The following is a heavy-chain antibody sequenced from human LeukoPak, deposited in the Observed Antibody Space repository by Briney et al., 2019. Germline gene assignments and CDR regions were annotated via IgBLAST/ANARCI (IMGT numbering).Heavy chain of an antibody. CDR2: IKQDGSEK. CDR1: GFIFSSYW. CDR3: ARHSDFDY. J-gene: IGHJ4*02. V-gene: IGHV3-7*01. D-gene: IGHD2-15*01. Sequence: GGSLRLSCAASGFIFSSYWMSWVRQAPGKGLEWVANIKQDGSEKYYVDSVKGRFTISRDNAKNSLYLQMNSLRAEDTAVYYCARHSDFDYWGQGTLVTVSS.